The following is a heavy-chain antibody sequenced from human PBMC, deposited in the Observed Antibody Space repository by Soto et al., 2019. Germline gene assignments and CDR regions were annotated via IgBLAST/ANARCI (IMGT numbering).Heavy chain of an antibody. CDR2: INHSGST. CDR1: GGSFSGYY. Sequence: SETLSLTCAVYGGSFSGYYWSWIRQPPGKGLEWIGEINHSGSTNYNPSLKSRVTISVDTSKNQFSLKLSSVTAADTAVYYCARHAGLRDFDYWGQGTLVTVSS. CDR3: ARHAGLRDFDY. V-gene: IGHV4-34*01. J-gene: IGHJ4*02.